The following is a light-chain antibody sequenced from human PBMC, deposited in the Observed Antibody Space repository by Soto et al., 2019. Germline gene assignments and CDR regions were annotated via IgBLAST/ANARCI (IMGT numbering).Light chain of an antibody. CDR1: QSVSSKY. CDR3: QQYGSSLLT. J-gene: IGKJ3*01. Sequence: EIVLTQSPGTLSLSPGERATLSCGASQSVSSKYLAWYQQKPGQAPRVLIYGTSIRASGVPERFSGGGSGTDFTLTITRLEPEDFAVYYCQQYGSSLLTFGPGTKVDIK. CDR2: GTS. V-gene: IGKV3-20*01.